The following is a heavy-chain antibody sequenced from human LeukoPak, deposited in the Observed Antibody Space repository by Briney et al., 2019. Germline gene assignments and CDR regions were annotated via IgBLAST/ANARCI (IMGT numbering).Heavy chain of an antibody. V-gene: IGHV3-7*01. Sequence: GGSLRLSCAASGFTFSNYQMSWVRQAPGKGLEWVADIKKDESEKYYVDSVKGRFTISRANTKNSLSLEMSSLRAEDTAVYYCARGTSGSFGDWDQATLVTVSS. D-gene: IGHD1-26*01. CDR2: IKKDESEK. CDR3: ARGTSGSFGD. CDR1: GFTFSNYQ. J-gene: IGHJ4*02.